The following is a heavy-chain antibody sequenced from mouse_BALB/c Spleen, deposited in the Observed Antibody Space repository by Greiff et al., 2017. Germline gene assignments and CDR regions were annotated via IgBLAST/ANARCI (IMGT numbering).Heavy chain of an antibody. V-gene: IGHV5-6-5*01. J-gene: IGHJ2*01. D-gene: IGHD1-2*01. CDR1: GFTFSSYA. Sequence: DVKLVESGGGLVKPGGSLKLSCEASGFTFSSYAMSWVRQTPEKRLEWVASISSGGSTYYPDSVKGRFTISRDNARNILYLQMSSLRSEDTAMDYCARGSFTTATRDDWGQGTTLTVSS. CDR2: ISSGGST. CDR3: ARGSFTTATRDD.